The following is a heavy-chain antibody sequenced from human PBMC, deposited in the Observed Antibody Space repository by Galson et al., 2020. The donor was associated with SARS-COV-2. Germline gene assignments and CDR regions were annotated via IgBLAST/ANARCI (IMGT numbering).Heavy chain of an antibody. CDR3: ARLGSWRRNFDY. D-gene: IGHD6-13*01. V-gene: IGHV4-39*01. CDR2: IYYSGST. J-gene: IGHJ4*02. Sequence: SETLYLTCTVSGGSISSSSYYWGWIRQPPGKGLEWIGSIYYSGSTYYNPSLKSRVTISVDTSKNQFSLKLSSVTAADTAVYYCARLGSWRRNFDYWGQGTLVTVSS. CDR1: GGSISSSSYY.